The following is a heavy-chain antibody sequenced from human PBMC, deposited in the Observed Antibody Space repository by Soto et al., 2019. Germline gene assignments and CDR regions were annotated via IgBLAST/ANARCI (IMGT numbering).Heavy chain of an antibody. CDR3: ARDLLVGTAMVLDN. CDR1: GGSIRSGGDY. CDR2: IYYSGST. Sequence: KSSETLSLACTVSGGSIRSGGDYWTWIRQPPGKGLEWIGYIYYSGSTYYNPSLKSRVTISVDTSKNQFSLKLSSVTAADTAVYYCARDLLVGTAMVLDNWGQGTLVTVSS. J-gene: IGHJ4*02. V-gene: IGHV4-30-4*01. D-gene: IGHD5-18*01.